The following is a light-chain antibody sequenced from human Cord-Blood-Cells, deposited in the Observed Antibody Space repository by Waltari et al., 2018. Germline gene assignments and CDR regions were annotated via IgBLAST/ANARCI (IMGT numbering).Light chain of an antibody. CDR2: EVS. V-gene: IGLV2-8*01. CDR1: SSDVGGYNY. Sequence: QSALTQPPSASGSPGQSVTISCTGTSSDVGGYNYVSWYQQQPGKAPKLMIYEVSKRPSGVPDRFSGSKSGNTAPLTVSGLQAEDEADYYCSSYAGSNNYVFGTGTKVTVL. J-gene: IGLJ1*01. CDR3: SSYAGSNNYV.